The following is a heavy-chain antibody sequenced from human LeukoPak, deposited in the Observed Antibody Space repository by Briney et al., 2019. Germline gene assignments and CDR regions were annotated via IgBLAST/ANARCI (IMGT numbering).Heavy chain of an antibody. Sequence: ASVKVSCKASGYNFISYGLSWVRQAPGQGLEWMGWISANHGNTNYARQLQDRVTLTRDTSISTVYMELRSLRSDDAAVYYCARSAVADTLSAYYFDYWGQGTLVTVSS. CDR3: ARSAVADTLSAYYFDY. CDR2: ISANHGNT. J-gene: IGHJ4*02. V-gene: IGHV1-18*01. D-gene: IGHD6-19*01. CDR1: GYNFISYG.